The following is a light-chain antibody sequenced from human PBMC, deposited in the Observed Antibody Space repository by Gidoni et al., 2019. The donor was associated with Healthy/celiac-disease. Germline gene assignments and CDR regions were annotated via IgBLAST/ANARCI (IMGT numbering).Light chain of an antibody. CDR1: QSVSSN. CDR2: GAS. J-gene: IGKJ2*01. V-gene: IGKV3-15*01. CDR3: QQYNSRTQYT. Sequence: TVLTQSPATLSVSPGEWATLTCRASQSVSSNLAWYQQKPGQAHRLLIYGASPKATGIPARFSGSGSRTEFTLTISSLQSEDFAVYYCQQYNSRTQYTFGQGTKLEIK.